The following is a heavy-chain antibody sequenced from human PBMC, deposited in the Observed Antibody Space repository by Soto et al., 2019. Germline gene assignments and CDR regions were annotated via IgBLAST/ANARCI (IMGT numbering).Heavy chain of an antibody. Sequence: SETLSLTCNVSGGSISTYYWNWIRQPPGKGLEWIGYISYSGSTNYNPSLKSRVTISVDTSKNHFSLNLSSVAAADTAVYYCARHGGFWSGYLQHKWFDPWGQGTLVTVSS. J-gene: IGHJ5*02. V-gene: IGHV4-59*08. D-gene: IGHD3-3*01. CDR1: GGSISTYY. CDR2: ISYSGST. CDR3: ARHGGFWSGYLQHKWFDP.